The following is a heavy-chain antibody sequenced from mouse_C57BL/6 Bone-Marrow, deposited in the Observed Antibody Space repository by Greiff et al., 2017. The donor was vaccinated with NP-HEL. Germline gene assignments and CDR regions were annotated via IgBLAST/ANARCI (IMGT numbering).Heavy chain of an antibody. Sequence: QVQLQQSGPGLVQPSQSLSITCTVSGFSLTSYGVHWVRQSPGKGLEWLGVIWSGGSTDYNAAFIYRLSISKDNSKSQVFFKMNSLQADDTAIYYCARNRLGYDYDGGAMDYWGQGTSVTVSS. CDR1: GFSLTSYG. V-gene: IGHV2-2*01. CDR3: ARNRLGYDYDGGAMDY. J-gene: IGHJ4*01. D-gene: IGHD2-4*01. CDR2: IWSGGST.